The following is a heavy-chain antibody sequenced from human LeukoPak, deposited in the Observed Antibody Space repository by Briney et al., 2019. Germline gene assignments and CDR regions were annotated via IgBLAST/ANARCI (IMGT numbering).Heavy chain of an antibody. CDR3: ARNWFYNDSRGNHPLYYFDY. J-gene: IGHJ4*02. Sequence: SETLSLTCTVSGGSISSSSYYWGWIRQPPGEGLEWIGSIYYSGSTYYKLSLKSRVTISVDTSKNQFSPKLSSVTAADTAVYYCARNWFYNDSRGNHPLYYFDYWGQGTLVTVSS. D-gene: IGHD3-22*01. V-gene: IGHV4-39*01. CDR2: IYYSGST. CDR1: GGSISSSSYY.